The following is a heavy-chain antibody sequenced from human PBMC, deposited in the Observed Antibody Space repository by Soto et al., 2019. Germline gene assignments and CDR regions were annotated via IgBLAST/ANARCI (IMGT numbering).Heavy chain of an antibody. Sequence: QVQLVQSGAEVKKPGASVKVSCKPSGYTFTSYGITWVRQAPGQGLEWMGWISAYNGNTNYAQKFQGRVTMTTDTPPSTAYRGWRSLGPDDTAVYYCASGWFGEFVYQFDYWGQGTLVTVSS. CDR2: ISAYNGNT. D-gene: IGHD3-10*01. V-gene: IGHV1-18*01. J-gene: IGHJ4*02. CDR1: GYTFTSYG. CDR3: ASGWFGEFVYQFDY.